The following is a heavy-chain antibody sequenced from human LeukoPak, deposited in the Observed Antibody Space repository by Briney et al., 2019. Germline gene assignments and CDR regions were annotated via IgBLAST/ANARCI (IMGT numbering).Heavy chain of an antibody. D-gene: IGHD3-22*01. CDR2: ISSSSSYI. Sequence: GGSLRLSCAASGFTFSSYSMNWVRQAPGKGLEWVSSISSSSSYIYYADSVKGRFTISRDNAKNSLYLQMTSLRAEDTAVYYCARYYYDSSGQRDYFDYWGRGTLVTVSS. J-gene: IGHJ4*02. V-gene: IGHV3-21*01. CDR1: GFTFSSYS. CDR3: ARYYYDSSGQRDYFDY.